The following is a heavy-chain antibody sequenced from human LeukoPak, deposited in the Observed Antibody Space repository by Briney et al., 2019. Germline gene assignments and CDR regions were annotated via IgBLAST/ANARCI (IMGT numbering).Heavy chain of an antibody. D-gene: IGHD3-22*01. J-gene: IGHJ4*02. CDR3: ARHVRDSSGYYLYYFDY. V-gene: IGHV4-38-2*01. CDR2: IYHSGST. Sequence: PSETLSLTCAVSGYSTSSGYYWGWIRQPPGKGLEWIGSIYHSGSTYYNPSLKSRVTISVDTSKNQFSLKLSSVTAADTAVYYCARHVRDSSGYYLYYFDYWGQGTLVTVSS. CDR1: GYSTSSGYY.